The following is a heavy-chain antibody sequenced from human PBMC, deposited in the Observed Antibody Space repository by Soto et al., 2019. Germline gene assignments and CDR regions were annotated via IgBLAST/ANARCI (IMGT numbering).Heavy chain of an antibody. CDR2: MSPNSGDT. V-gene: IGHV1-8*01. Sequence: QVQLVQSGAEVTKPGASVKVSCKASGYTFTSYDINWVRQATGQGLEWMGWMSPNSGDTGYAQKFQGRVTMTRDTSISADDMVRSNLRADETAVYYGASGVGDGVDVWGQGTTVTVSS. CDR3: ASGVGDGVDV. D-gene: IGHD2-21*01. CDR1: GYTFTSYD. J-gene: IGHJ6*02.